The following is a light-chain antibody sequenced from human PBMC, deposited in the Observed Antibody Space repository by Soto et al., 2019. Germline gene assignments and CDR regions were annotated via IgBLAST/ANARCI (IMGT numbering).Light chain of an antibody. J-gene: IGKJ4*01. V-gene: IGKV3-15*01. CDR2: DAS. CDR1: QSIGST. Sequence: TLSVSPGERATLSCRASQSIGSTLAWYQQKPGQTPRLLIYDASTRATGIPARFSGIGSGTEFTLIISSLQSEDFAVYYCQHYKTWPLSFGGGTKVDIK. CDR3: QHYKTWPLS.